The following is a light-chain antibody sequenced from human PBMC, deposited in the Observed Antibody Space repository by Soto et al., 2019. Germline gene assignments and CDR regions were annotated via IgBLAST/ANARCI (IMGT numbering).Light chain of an antibody. Sequence: QPVLTQSPSASASLGASVKLTCTLSSGHSNYVIAWHQQQPEKGPRYLMKLNSDGSHSKGDGIPDRFSGSSSGAERYLTISSLQSEDEADYYCQTWATGIRVFGGGTKLTVL. CDR3: QTWATGIRV. CDR1: SGHSNYV. V-gene: IGLV4-69*01. CDR2: LNSDGSH. J-gene: IGLJ2*01.